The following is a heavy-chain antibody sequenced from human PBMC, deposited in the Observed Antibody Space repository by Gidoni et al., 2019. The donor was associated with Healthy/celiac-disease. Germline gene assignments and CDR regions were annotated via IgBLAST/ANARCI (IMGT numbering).Heavy chain of an antibody. V-gene: IGHV3-23*01. CDR1: GFTFSSYA. CDR2: ISGSGGST. J-gene: IGHJ4*02. D-gene: IGHD3-22*01. Sequence: EVQLLESGGGLVQPGGSLSLSCAASGFTFSSYAMRWVRQAPGKGLEWVSAISGSGGSTYYADSVKGRFTISRDNSKNTLYLQMNSLRAEDTAVYYCAKDPPAYYYDSSFSDLEPDYWGQGTLVTVSS. CDR3: AKDPPAYYYDSSFSDLEPDY.